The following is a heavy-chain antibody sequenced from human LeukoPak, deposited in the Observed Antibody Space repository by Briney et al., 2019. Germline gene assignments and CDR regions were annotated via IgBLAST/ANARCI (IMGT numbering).Heavy chain of an antibody. D-gene: IGHD3-22*01. V-gene: IGHV3-23*01. Sequence: GGSLRLSCAASGFTFSSYAMSWVRQAPGKGLEWVSAISGSGGSTYYADSVKGRFTISRDNSKNTLYLQMNSLRAEDTAVYYCAKGDYYDSSGYYPDPYYFDYWGQGTLVTVSS. CDR3: AKGDYYDSSGYYPDPYYFDY. CDR2: ISGSGGST. CDR1: GFTFSSYA. J-gene: IGHJ4*02.